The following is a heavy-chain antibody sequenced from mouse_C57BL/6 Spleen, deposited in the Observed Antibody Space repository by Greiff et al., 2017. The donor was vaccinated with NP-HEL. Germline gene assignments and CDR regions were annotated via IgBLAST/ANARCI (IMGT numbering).Heavy chain of an antibody. D-gene: IGHD2-4*01. CDR1: GYTFTDYY. Sequence: VQLQQSGPELVKPGASVKISCKASGYTFTDYYMNWVKQSHGKSLEWIGDINPNNGGTSYNQKFKGKATLTVDKSSSTAYMELRSLTSEDSAVYYCARRLRQEGYAMDYWGQGTSVTVSS. J-gene: IGHJ4*01. CDR2: INPNNGGT. CDR3: ARRLRQEGYAMDY. V-gene: IGHV1-26*01.